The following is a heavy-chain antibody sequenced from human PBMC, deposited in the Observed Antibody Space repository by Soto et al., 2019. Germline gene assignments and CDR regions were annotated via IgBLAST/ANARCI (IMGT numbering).Heavy chain of an antibody. J-gene: IGHJ6*02. CDR2: IYYDGTNK. CDR3: ARDPSYSISSYQSLYGMDV. CDR1: GFGFSNYG. D-gene: IGHD6-6*01. Sequence: PGGSLRLSCAASGFGFSNYGMHWVRQAPGKGLEWVALIYYDGTNKYYEDSVKGRFTTSRDNSKNTLYLQMNSLRAEDTAVYYCARDPSYSISSYQSLYGMDVWGPGTTVTVSS. V-gene: IGHV3-33*01.